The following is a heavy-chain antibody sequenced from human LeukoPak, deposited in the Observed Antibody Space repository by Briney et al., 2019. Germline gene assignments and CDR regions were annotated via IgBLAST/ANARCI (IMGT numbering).Heavy chain of an antibody. J-gene: IGHJ4*02. CDR2: IYYSGST. Sequence: SETLSLTCTVSGGFISSGGYYWSWIRQHPGKGLEWIGYIYYSGSTYYNPSLKSRVTMSVDTSKNQFSLKLSSVTAADTAVYYCARVDYDFWSGLTRWGQGTLVTVSS. D-gene: IGHD3-3*01. V-gene: IGHV4-31*03. CDR3: ARVDYDFWSGLTR. CDR1: GGFISSGGYY.